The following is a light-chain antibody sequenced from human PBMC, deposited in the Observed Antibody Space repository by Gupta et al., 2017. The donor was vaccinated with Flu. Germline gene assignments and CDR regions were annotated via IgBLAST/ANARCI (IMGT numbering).Light chain of an antibody. CDR1: QSVSSSY. CDR3: QQYGSSPDT. V-gene: IGKV3-20*01. Sequence: GTLSLSPGERATLSCRASQSVSSSYLAWYQQKPGQAPRLLIFGASSRATGIPDRFGGSGSGTDFTLTISRLEPEDFAVYYCQQYGSSPDTFGQGTKLEIK. J-gene: IGKJ2*01. CDR2: GAS.